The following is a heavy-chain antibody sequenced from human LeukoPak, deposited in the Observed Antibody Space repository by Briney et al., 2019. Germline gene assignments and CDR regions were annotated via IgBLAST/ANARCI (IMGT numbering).Heavy chain of an antibody. J-gene: IGHJ4*02. V-gene: IGHV5-51*01. CDR2: IYPGDSDT. CDR1: GCRFTSYW. CDR3: ARHPSGQPFDY. D-gene: IGHD6-13*01. Sequence: GESMKISCKGSGCRFTSYWIGWVRQMPGKGLEWMGSIYPGDSDTTYSLSFQGTVTISAAKSISTAYLQWSMLKASDTAMYYCARHPSGQPFDYWGQGTLVPSPQ.